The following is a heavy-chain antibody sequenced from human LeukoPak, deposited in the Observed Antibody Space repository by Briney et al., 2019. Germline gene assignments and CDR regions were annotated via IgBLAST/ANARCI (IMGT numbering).Heavy chain of an antibody. Sequence: SETLSLTCAVYGGSFSGYYWSWIRQPPGKGLEWIGEINHSGSTNYNPSLKSRVTISVDTSKNQFSLKLSSVTAADTAVYYCARRDTAKYGDAFDIWGQGTMVTVSS. CDR3: ARRDTAKYGDAFDI. CDR2: INHSGST. CDR1: GGSFSGYY. D-gene: IGHD5-18*01. V-gene: IGHV4-34*01. J-gene: IGHJ3*02.